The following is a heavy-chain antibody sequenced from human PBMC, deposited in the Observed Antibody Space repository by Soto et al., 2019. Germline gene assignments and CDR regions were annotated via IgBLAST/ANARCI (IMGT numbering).Heavy chain of an antibody. V-gene: IGHV3-23*01. CDR3: ANSAGGYGQFDY. D-gene: IGHD5-18*01. CDR2: VIIDGRT. CDR1: GFTVGNYA. Sequence: GGSLRLSCAASGFTVGNYAMSWVRQAPGKGLEWVSAVIIDGRTYYAGSVKGRFTISRDNSRNTLSLQMDSLRVEDTAVYYCANSAGGYGQFDYWGRGSLVTVSS. J-gene: IGHJ4*02.